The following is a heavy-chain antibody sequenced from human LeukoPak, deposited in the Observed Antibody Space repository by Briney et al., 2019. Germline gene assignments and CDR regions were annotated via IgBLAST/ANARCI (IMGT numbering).Heavy chain of an antibody. Sequence: PSETLSLTCTVSGGSISSGGYYWSWIRQHPGKGLEWIGYIYYSGSTYYNPSLKSRVTISVDTSKNQLSLKLSSVTAADTAVYYCARGIELGYCSSTSCPDNDYYYGMDVWGQGTTVTVSS. V-gene: IGHV4-31*03. CDR2: IYYSGST. CDR1: GGSISSGGYY. J-gene: IGHJ6*02. CDR3: ARGIELGYCSSTSCPDNDYYYGMDV. D-gene: IGHD2-2*01.